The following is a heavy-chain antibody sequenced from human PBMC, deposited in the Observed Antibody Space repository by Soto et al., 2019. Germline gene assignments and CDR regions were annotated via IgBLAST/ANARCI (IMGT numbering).Heavy chain of an antibody. J-gene: IGHJ4*02. CDR1: GFTFSSYG. D-gene: IGHD1-26*01. CDR3: AKSGFDY. V-gene: IGHV3-30*18. Sequence: QVQLVESGGGVVQPGRSLRLSCAASGFTFSSYGMHWVRQAPGKGLEWVAVISYDGSNKYYADSVKGRITISRDNSKNTLYLQMNSLRAEDTAVYYCAKSGFDYWGQGTLVTVSS. CDR2: ISYDGSNK.